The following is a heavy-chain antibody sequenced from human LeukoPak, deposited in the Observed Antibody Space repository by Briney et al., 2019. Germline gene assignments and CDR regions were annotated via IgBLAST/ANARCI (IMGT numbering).Heavy chain of an antibody. V-gene: IGHV4-34*01. D-gene: IGHD6-19*01. CDR2: INHSGST. CDR3: ARGEYSSGWYIINWFDP. J-gene: IGHJ5*02. CDR1: GGSFSGYY. Sequence: SETLSLTCAVYGGSFSGYYWSWIRQSPGKGLEWIGEINHSGSTNYNPSLKSRVTISVDTSKNQFSLKLSSVTAADTAVYYCARGEYSSGWYIINWFDPWGQGTLVTVSS.